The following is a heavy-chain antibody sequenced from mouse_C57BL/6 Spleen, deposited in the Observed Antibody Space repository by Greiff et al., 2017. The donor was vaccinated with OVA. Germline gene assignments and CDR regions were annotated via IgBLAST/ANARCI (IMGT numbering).Heavy chain of an antibody. V-gene: IGHV2-5*01. J-gene: IGHJ1*03. CDR1: GFSLTSYG. CDR3: AKNYYGSSWYFDV. CDR2: IWRGGST. Sequence: VQLQQSGPGLVQPSQSLSITCTVSGFSLTSYGVHWVRQSPGKGLEWLGVIWRGGSTDYNAAFMSRLSITKDNSKSQVFFKMNSLQADDTAIYYCAKNYYGSSWYFDVWGTGTTVTVSS. D-gene: IGHD1-1*01.